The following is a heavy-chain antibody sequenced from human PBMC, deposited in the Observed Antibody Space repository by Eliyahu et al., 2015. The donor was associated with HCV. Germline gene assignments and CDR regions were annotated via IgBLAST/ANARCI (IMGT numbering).Heavy chain of an antibody. J-gene: IGHJ4*02. CDR1: XFTFSSYA. V-gene: IGHV3-23*01. D-gene: IGHD1-26*01. Sequence: EVQLLESGGGLXQPGGSLRLSCXASXFTFSSYAMSWVRQAPGKGLEWVSAISGSGGSTYYADSVKGRFTISRDNSKNTLYLQMNSLRAEDTAVYYCANGAHPLPFDYWGQGTLVTVSS. CDR3: ANGAHPLPFDY. CDR2: ISGSGGST.